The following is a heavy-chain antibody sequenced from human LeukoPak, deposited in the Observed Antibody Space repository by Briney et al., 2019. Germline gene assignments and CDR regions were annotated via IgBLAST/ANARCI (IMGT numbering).Heavy chain of an antibody. J-gene: IGHJ4*02. Sequence: ASVKLSCTASGYTCTIYGNSWVRHAPAQGLEVMGWISAYNGNTTYAQKPQGRVTMTTETSTSTAYMELRSLISAATAVYYCARHSGYCSGGSCAIDYGGEGTLVTVS. CDR1: GYTCTIYG. CDR3: ARHSGYCSGGSCAIDY. D-gene: IGHD2-15*01. V-gene: IGHV1-18*01. CDR2: ISAYNGNT.